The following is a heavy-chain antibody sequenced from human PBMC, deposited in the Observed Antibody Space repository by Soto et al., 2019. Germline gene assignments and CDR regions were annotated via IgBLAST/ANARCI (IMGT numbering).Heavy chain of an antibody. V-gene: IGHV4-59*08. Sequence: QVQLQESGPGLVKPSETLSLSCTVSGGSISSYYWSWFRQSPGKRMEWIGYVHHSWGSSYNPSLQSRVAISLDTSKSQFPLRVPSVTATDTAVYYCARQGFGPLHGLADVWGQGTRVTVSS. CDR1: GGSISSYY. CDR3: ARQGFGPLHGLADV. CDR2: VHHSWGS. J-gene: IGHJ6*02. D-gene: IGHD3-10*01.